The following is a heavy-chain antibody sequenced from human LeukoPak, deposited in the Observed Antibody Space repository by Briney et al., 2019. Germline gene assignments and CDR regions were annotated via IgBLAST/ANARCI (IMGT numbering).Heavy chain of an antibody. CDR2: ISSSSSYI. V-gene: IGHV3-21*01. CDR1: GFTFSNYW. CDR3: ARAGGGSGSYYNFLDY. D-gene: IGHD3-10*01. J-gene: IGHJ4*02. Sequence: GGSLRLSCAASGFTFSNYWMNWVRQAPGKGLEWVSSISSSSSYIYYADSVKGRFTISRDNAKNSLYLQMNSLRAEDTAVYYCARAGGGSGSYYNFLDYWGQGTLVTVSS.